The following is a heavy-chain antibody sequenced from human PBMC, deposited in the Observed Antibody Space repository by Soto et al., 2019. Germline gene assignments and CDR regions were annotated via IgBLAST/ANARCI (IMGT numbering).Heavy chain of an antibody. J-gene: IGHJ6*02. V-gene: IGHV1-69*13. CDR2: IIPIFGTA. CDR1: GGTFSSYA. CDR3: ARDPRMGAYYYYYGMDV. D-gene: IGHD1-26*01. Sequence: SVKVSCKASGGTFSSYAISWVRQAPGQGLEWMGGIIPIFGTANYAQKFQGRVTITADESTSTAYMELSSLRSEDTAVYYCARDPRMGAYYYYYGMDVWGQGTTVTVS.